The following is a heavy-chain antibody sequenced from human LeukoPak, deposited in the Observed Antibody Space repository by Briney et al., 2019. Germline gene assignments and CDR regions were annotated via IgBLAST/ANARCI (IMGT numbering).Heavy chain of an antibody. CDR3: AKEWAEGFDY. J-gene: IGHJ4*02. CDR1: GFTFSSYG. V-gene: IGHV3-30*02. CDR2: IRYDGSNK. Sequence: GGSLRLSCAASGFTFSSYGMHWVRQAPGKGLEWVAFIRYDGSNKYYADSVKGRFTISIDNCKNTLYLQMNSLRAEDTAVYYCAKEWAEGFDYWGQGTLVTVSS. D-gene: IGHD1-26*01.